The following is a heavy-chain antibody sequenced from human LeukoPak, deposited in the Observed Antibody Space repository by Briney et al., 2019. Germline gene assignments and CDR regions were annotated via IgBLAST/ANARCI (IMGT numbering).Heavy chain of an antibody. CDR3: AGYDFWSGYCNY. J-gene: IGHJ4*02. V-gene: IGHV4-61*02. CDR2: IYTSGST. CDR1: GGSISSTSYY. D-gene: IGHD3-3*01. Sequence: SQTLSLTCTVSGGSISSTSYYWSWIRQPAGKGLEWIGRIYTSGSTNYNPSLKSRVTISVDTSKNQFSLKLCSVTAADTAVYYCAGYDFWSGYCNYWGQGTLVTVSS.